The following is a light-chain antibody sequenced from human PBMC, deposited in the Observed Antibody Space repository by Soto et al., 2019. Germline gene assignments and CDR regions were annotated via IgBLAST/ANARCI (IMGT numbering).Light chain of an antibody. CDR2: AAS. Sequence: AIRLTQSPSSLSASTGDRVTITCRASQGISSYLAWYQQKPGKAPTLLIYAASTVQSVVPSRFSGSGSGTDFTLTISCMQSEDFATYYCQQYYSYPRLTFGGGTKVEIK. V-gene: IGKV1-8*01. CDR1: QGISSY. J-gene: IGKJ4*01. CDR3: QQYYSYPRLT.